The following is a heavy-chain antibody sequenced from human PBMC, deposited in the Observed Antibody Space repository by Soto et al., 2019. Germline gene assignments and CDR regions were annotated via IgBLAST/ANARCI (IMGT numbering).Heavy chain of an antibody. CDR2: IKQDGNEK. J-gene: IGHJ6*02. CDR3: ARRSGYPGMDV. Sequence: EVQLVESGGGLVQPGGSLRLSCAASGFSFSSYWMSWVRQAPGKGLEWVANIKQDGNEKYYVDSVKGRFTISKDNAKNSLDLQMNRLRAEDTAVYYCARRSGYPGMDVWGQWTTVTVSS. D-gene: IGHD3-3*01. V-gene: IGHV3-7*01. CDR1: GFSFSSYW.